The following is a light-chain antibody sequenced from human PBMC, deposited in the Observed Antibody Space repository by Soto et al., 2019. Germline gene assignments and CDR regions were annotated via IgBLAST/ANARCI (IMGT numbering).Light chain of an antibody. J-gene: IGKJ1*01. Sequence: DIQVTQSPPTLSASVGDRVTITCRASQGISSWLAWYQQKPGKAPKLLLYDASTLQRGVPSRFSGSGSGTDFTLTISRLHPDDFATYECQQYNTYPWTFGQGTKVDIK. V-gene: IGKV1-5*01. CDR3: QQYNTYPWT. CDR2: DAS. CDR1: QGISSW.